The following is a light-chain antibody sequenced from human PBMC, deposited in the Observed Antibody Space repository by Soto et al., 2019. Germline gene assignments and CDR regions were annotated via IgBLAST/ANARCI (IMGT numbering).Light chain of an antibody. CDR3: SSYAISRDVV. J-gene: IGLJ2*01. CDR1: SSDVGGYNY. CDR2: DVS. Sequence: QSALTQPASVSGSPGQSITISCTGTSSDVGGYNYVSWYQQHPGKAPKLMIYDVSNRPSGISNRFSGSKSGNTASLTISGLQAEDEAVYYCSSYAISRDVVFGGGTKLTVL. V-gene: IGLV2-14*01.